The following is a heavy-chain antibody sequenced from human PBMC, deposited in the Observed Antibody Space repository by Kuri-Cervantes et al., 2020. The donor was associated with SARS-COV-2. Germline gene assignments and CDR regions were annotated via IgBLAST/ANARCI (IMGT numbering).Heavy chain of an antibody. V-gene: IGHV3-21*01. J-gene: IGHJ4*02. CDR1: GFTFSSYS. Sequence: GGSLRLSCAASGFTFSSYSMNRVRQAPGKGLEWVSSISSSSSYIYYADSVKGRFTISRDNSKNTLYLQMNSLRAEDTAVYYCAKEYSGSWGYGYWGQGTLVTVSS. CDR3: AKEYSGSWGYGY. CDR2: ISSSSSYI. D-gene: IGHD1-26*01.